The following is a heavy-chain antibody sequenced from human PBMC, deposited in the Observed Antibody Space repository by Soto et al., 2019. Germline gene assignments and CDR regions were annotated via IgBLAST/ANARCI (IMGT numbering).Heavy chain of an antibody. J-gene: IGHJ4*02. V-gene: IGHV3-30-3*01. D-gene: IGHD2-2*01. CDR1: GFTFSSYA. CDR2: ISYDGSNK. CDR3: ARDTNRALDY. Sequence: QVQLVESGGGMVQPGRSLRLSCAASGFTFSSYAMHWVRQAPGKGLEWVAVISYDGSNKYYADSVKGRFTISRDNSKNTLYLQMNSLRAEDTAVYYCARDTNRALDYWGQGTLVTVSS.